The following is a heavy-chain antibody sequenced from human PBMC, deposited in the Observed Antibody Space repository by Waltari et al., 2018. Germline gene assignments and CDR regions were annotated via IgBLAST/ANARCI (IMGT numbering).Heavy chain of an antibody. D-gene: IGHD1-26*01. V-gene: IGHV3-30*18. Sequence: QVQLVESGGGVVQPGKSLRLSCVASGFTFSDNGRHWVRQAPGKGLEWVAGISYDGSNKYYPDAVKGRFTISRDNSKNTLYLQVNSLRAEDTAVYYCAKDRGGSSSYDTFDMWGQGTMVTVSS. CDR2: ISYDGSNK. CDR1: GFTFSDNG. CDR3: AKDRGGSSSYDTFDM. J-gene: IGHJ3*02.